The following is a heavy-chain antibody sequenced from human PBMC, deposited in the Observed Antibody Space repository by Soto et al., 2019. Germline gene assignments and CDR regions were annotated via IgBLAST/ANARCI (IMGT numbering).Heavy chain of an antibody. Sequence: EVQVLESGGGLVQPGGSVRLSCAASGFTFNTFAMGWVRQAPGKGPEWVSSIGGSSGTTFYADSVKGRFIISRDNSKNTLYLLMNSLRAEDTAVYYCAKHKGQQWKYYFDYWGRGTLVTVSS. V-gene: IGHV3-23*01. CDR2: IGGSSGTT. CDR3: AKHKGQQWKYYFDY. D-gene: IGHD6-19*01. J-gene: IGHJ4*02. CDR1: GFTFNTFA.